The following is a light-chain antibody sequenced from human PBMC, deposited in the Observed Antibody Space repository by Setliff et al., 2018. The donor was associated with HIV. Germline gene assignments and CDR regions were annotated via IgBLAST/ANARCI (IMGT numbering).Light chain of an antibody. Sequence: QSVLTQPASVSGSPGQSIAISCTGTSSDVGGYNYVSWYQQHPGKAPKLMIFEVSNRPSGISNRFSGSKSGNTASLTISGLQTEDEADYYCSSYTITNTVVFGGGTKVTVL. J-gene: IGLJ2*01. CDR1: SSDVGGYNY. CDR3: SSYTITNTVV. CDR2: EVS. V-gene: IGLV2-14*01.